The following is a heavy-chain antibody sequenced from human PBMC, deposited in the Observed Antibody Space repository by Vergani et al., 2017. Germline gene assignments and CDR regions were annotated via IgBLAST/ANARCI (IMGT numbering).Heavy chain of an antibody. D-gene: IGHD4-17*01. J-gene: IGHJ4*02. Sequence: EVQLVESGGGLVQPGGSLRLSCAASGFPLSNAWIHWVRQGPGKGLEWVSRVGFDGSDTVYADSVKGRFTISKDSAMNTVHLQMTNVRAEDTAVYYCARGASGDYVSSFDYWGQGTLVTVSS. CDR2: VGFDGSDT. CDR1: GFPLSNAW. V-gene: IGHV3-74*01. CDR3: ARGASGDYVSSFDY.